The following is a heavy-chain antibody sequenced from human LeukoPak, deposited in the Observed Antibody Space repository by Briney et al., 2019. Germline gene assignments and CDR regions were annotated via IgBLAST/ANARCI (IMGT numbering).Heavy chain of an antibody. CDR1: GYTFTYYG. J-gene: IGHJ4*02. CDR3: ARDKSPIRSRSGSESRPLDN. V-gene: IGHV1-18*04. D-gene: IGHD6-13*01. Sequence: ASVKVSCKTSGYTFTYYGINWVRQAPGQGLEWMGWISGYNGNTKYAQKFQGRVTMTTDTFTNTAYMELRSLRSDDTAMYYCARDKSPIRSRSGSESRPLDNWGQGTLVFVSS. CDR2: ISGYNGNT.